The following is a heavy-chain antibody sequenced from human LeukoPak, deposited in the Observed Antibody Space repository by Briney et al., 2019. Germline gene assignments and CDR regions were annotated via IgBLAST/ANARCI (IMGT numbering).Heavy chain of an antibody. CDR2: IWYDGSNK. D-gene: IGHD3-22*01. CDR3: ARDPTMIVFGGPANNDAFDI. CDR1: GFTFSSYG. V-gene: IGHV3-33*01. Sequence: TGGSLRLSCAASGFTFSSYGMHWVRQAPGKVLEWVAVIWYDGSNKYYADSVKGRFTISRDNSKNTLYLQMNSPRAEDTAVYYCARDPTMIVFGGPANNDAFDIWGQGTMVTVSS. J-gene: IGHJ3*02.